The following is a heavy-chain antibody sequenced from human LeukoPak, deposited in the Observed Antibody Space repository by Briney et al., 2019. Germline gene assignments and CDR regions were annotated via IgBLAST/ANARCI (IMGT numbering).Heavy chain of an antibody. CDR3: ARTPIVVVITTFIGAFDI. CDR2: ISAYNGNT. D-gene: IGHD3-22*01. V-gene: IGHV1-18*04. CDR1: GYTFTSYY. Sequence: ASVKVSCKASGYTFTSYYMHWVRQAPGQGLEWMGWISAYNGNTNYAQKLQGRVTMTTDTSTSTAYMELRSLRSDDTAVYYCARTPIVVVITTFIGAFDIWGQGTMVTVSS. J-gene: IGHJ3*02.